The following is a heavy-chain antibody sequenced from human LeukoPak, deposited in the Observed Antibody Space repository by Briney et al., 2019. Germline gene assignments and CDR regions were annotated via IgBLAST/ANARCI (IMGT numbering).Heavy chain of an antibody. V-gene: IGHV3-30*18. CDR3: AKGTVGAPRGY. J-gene: IGHJ4*02. CDR1: GFTFSSYG. Sequence: GGSLRLSCAASGFTFSSYGMHWVRQAPGKGLEWVAVISYDGSNKYYADSVKGRFTISRDNSKNTLYLQMNSLRAEDTAVYYCAKGTVGAPRGYWGQGTLVTVSS. D-gene: IGHD1-26*01. CDR2: ISYDGSNK.